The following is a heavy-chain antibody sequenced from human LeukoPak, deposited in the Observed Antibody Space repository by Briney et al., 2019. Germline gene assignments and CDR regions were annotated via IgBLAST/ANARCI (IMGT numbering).Heavy chain of an antibody. CDR1: GGTFSSYA. CDR2: IIPIFGTA. CDR3: ARDPRAAQGAFDI. Sequence: ASVKVSCKASGGTFSSYAISWVRQAPGRGLEWMGGIIPIFGTATYAQKFQGRVTITTDESTSTAYMELSSLRSEDTAVYYCARDPRAAQGAFDIWGQGTMVTVSS. J-gene: IGHJ3*02. D-gene: IGHD6-6*01. V-gene: IGHV1-69*05.